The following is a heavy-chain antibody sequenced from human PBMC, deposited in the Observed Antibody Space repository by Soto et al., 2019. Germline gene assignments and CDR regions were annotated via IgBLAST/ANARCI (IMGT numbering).Heavy chain of an antibody. CDR2: IYYSGST. D-gene: IGHD2-15*01. CDR1: GGSISSYY. Sequence: SETLSLTCTVSGGSISSYYWSWIRQPPGKGLEWIGYIYYSGSTNYNPSLKSRVSILVDTSKNQLSLKLSSVTAADTAVYYCARHANPPHGGNRGFDYWGQGTLVTVSS. CDR3: ARHANPPHGGNRGFDY. J-gene: IGHJ4*02. V-gene: IGHV4-59*08.